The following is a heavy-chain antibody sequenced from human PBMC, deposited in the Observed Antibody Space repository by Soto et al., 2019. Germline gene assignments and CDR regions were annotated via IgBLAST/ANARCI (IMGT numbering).Heavy chain of an antibody. CDR3: AKRGGVVGGSEHPFFEY. Sequence: QVQLVESGGGVVQPGKSLRLSCAASGFIFSNYGMHWVRQAPGKGLEWVALISFDGKNRNYADSVKGRFTIYRDNPKNTLDRVRNRLRPEDTAFYYCAKRGGVVGGSEHPFFEYWGQGTLVTVSS. CDR2: ISFDGKNR. CDR1: GFIFSNYG. D-gene: IGHD2-15*01. V-gene: IGHV3-30*18. J-gene: IGHJ4*02.